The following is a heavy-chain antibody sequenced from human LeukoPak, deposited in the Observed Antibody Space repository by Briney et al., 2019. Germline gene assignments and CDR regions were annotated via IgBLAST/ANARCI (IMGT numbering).Heavy chain of an antibody. V-gene: IGHV3-7*01. D-gene: IGHD4-17*01. J-gene: IGHJ4*02. Sequence: PGGSLRLSCAASGFTFSSYWMSWVRQAPGKGLEWVANIKQDGSEKYYVDSVKGRFTISRDNAKNSLYLQMNSLRAEDTAVYYCARENYGDHDGYFDYWGRGTLVTVSS. CDR1: GFTFSSYW. CDR3: ARENYGDHDGYFDY. CDR2: IKQDGSEK.